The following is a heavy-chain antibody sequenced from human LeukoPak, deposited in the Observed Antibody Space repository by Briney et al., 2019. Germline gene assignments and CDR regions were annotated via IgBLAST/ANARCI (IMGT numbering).Heavy chain of an antibody. J-gene: IGHJ4*02. D-gene: IGHD3-3*01. CDR2: FDPEDGET. CDR3: ARGDYDFWSGYPYYFDY. CDR1: GYTLTELS. V-gene: IGHV1-24*01. Sequence: ASVKVSCKVSGYTLTELSMHWVRQAPGKGLEWMGGFDPEDGETIYAQKLQGRVTMTTDTSTSTAYMELRSLRSDDTAVYYCARGDYDFWSGYPYYFDYWGQGTLVTVSS.